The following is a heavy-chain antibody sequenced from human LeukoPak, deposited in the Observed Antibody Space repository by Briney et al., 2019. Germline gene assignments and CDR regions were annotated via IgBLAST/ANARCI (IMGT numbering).Heavy chain of an antibody. CDR2: ISYDGSNK. D-gene: IGHD3-22*01. CDR3: ARGPTYYDSSGQVPFDY. J-gene: IGHJ4*02. V-gene: IGHV3-30*03. Sequence: GGSLRLSCAASGFTFSSYGMHWVRQAPGKGLEWVAVISYDGSNKYYADSVKGRFTISRDNAKNSLYLQMNSLRAEDTAVNYCARGPTYYDSSGQVPFDYWGQGTLVTVSS. CDR1: GFTFSSYG.